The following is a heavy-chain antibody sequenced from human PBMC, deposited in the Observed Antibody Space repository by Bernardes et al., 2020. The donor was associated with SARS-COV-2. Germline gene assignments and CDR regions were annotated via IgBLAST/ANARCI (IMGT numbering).Heavy chain of an antibody. V-gene: IGHV4-38-2*01. J-gene: IGHJ4*02. CDR3: ARGDMGFLEWLCYFDY. D-gene: IGHD3-3*01. Sequence: TQIITCAVSGYSISSDYYWGWIRPPPGKGLEWIGRIYHSGSTYYNPSLKSRVTISVDTSKNQFSLKLSSVTAAETAVYYCARGDMGFLEWLCYFDYWGQGTLVTVSS. CDR2: IYHSGST. CDR1: GYSISSDYY.